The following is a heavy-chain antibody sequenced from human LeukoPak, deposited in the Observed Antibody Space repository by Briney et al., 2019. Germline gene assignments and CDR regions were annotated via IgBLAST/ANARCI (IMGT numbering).Heavy chain of an antibody. V-gene: IGHV3-33*01. D-gene: IGHD6-13*01. J-gene: IGHJ4*02. CDR1: GFTFSNYG. CDR3: AREGIAAAGATSATTFDY. Sequence: GGSLRLSCATSGFTFSNYGMHWVRQAPGKGLEWVAVIWYDGGNKYYADSVKGRFTISRDNSKNTLYLQMNSLRVEDTAVYFCAREGIAAAGATSATTFDYWGQGTLVTVSS. CDR2: IWYDGGNK.